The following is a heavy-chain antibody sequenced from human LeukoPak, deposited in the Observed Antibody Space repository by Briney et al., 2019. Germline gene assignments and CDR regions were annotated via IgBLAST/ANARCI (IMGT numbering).Heavy chain of an antibody. J-gene: IGHJ4*02. CDR1: GFTFSSYA. CDR2: ISSNGGST. Sequence: GGSLRLSCAASGFTFSSYAMHWVRQAPGKGLEYVSAISSNGGSTYYANSVKGRFTISRDNSKNTLYLQMGSLRAEDMAVYYCARRWLDSPFFDYWGQGTLVTVSS. D-gene: IGHD6-19*01. V-gene: IGHV3-64*01. CDR3: ARRWLDSPFFDY.